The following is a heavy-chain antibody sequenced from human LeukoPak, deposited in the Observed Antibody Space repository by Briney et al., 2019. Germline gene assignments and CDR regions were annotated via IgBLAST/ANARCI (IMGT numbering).Heavy chain of an antibody. CDR1: GYSFTSYW. CDR3: GREGAYDYVWGSHIDY. D-gene: IGHD3-16*01. Sequence: GESLKISCKGSGYSFTSYWIGWVRQMPGKGLEWMGIIYPGDSDTRYSPSFQGQVTISADKSISTAYLQWSSLKASDTAMYYCGREGAYDYVWGSHIDYWGQGTLVTVSS. V-gene: IGHV5-51*01. J-gene: IGHJ4*02. CDR2: IYPGDSDT.